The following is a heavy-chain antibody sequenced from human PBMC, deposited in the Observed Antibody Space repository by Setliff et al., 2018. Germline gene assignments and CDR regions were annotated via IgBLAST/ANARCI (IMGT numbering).Heavy chain of an antibody. CDR1: GDSISSGNW. CDR2: INHSGNT. CDR3: VRTDYSDGRYSMDV. V-gene: IGHV4-4*02. D-gene: IGHD6-19*01. Sequence: SETLSLTCAVSGDSISSGNWWSWVRQPPEKGLEWIGEINHSGNTNYNPSLKSRVTISVDKSTNQFSLKLDPVTAADTAVYYCVRTDYSDGRYSMDVWGRGTTVTVSS. J-gene: IGHJ6*03.